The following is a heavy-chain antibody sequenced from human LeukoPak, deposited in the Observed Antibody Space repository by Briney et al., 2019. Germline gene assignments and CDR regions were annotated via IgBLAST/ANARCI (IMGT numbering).Heavy chain of an antibody. J-gene: IGHJ4*02. V-gene: IGHV4-39*01. D-gene: IGHD2-21*02. Sequence: SETLSLTCTVSGGSISSSHYYWGWIRQPPGKGLEWIGSVYYTGSAYYNPSLKSRVTISVETSKNQFSLKLSSVTAADTAVYYCARHPKFSVVVTDIFDYWGQGTLVTVSS. CDR3: ARHPKFSVVVTDIFDY. CDR1: GGSISSSHYY. CDR2: VYYTGSA.